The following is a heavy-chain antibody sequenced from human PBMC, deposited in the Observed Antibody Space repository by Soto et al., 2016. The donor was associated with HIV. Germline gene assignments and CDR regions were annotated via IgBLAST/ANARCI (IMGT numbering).Heavy chain of an antibody. CDR3: ARDGYYYGSGSPRFDP. J-gene: IGHJ5*02. CDR1: GYTFTGYY. V-gene: IGHV1-69*01. CDR2: IIPIFGTA. Sequence: QAQLVQSGAEVKKPGASVKVSGKASGYTFTGYYMHWVRQAPGQGLEWMGGIIPIFGTANYAQKFQGRVTITADESTSTAYMELSSLRSEDTAVYYCARDGYYYGSGSPRFDPWGQGTLVTVSS. D-gene: IGHD3-10*01.